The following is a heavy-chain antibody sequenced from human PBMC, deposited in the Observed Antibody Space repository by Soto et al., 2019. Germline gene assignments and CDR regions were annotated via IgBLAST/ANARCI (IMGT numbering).Heavy chain of an antibody. Sequence: KPSETLSLTCTVSGGSISSGGYYWSWIRQHPGKGLEWIGYIYYSGSTYYNPSLKSRVTISVDTSKNQFSLKLSSVTAADTAVYYCARADPSGGLQLTAFDYWGQGTLVTVSS. CDR3: ARADPSGGLQLTAFDY. CDR1: GGSISSGGYY. J-gene: IGHJ4*02. V-gene: IGHV4-31*03. CDR2: IYYSGST. D-gene: IGHD5-18*01.